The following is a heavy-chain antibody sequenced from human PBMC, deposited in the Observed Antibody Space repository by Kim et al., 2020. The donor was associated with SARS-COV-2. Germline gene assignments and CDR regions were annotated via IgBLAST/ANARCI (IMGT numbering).Heavy chain of an antibody. V-gene: IGHV4-59*01. D-gene: IGHD1-26*01. Sequence: SETLSLTCTVSDGSINSYYWSWIRQPPGKGLEWIAYIHYSGNTNYNPSLESRVTILLDTSKNQFSLRLTSVTAADTAVYFCASLGLDPFYYYGMDVWGQGTTVTVSS. CDR1: DGSINSYY. CDR3: ASLGLDPFYYYGMDV. J-gene: IGHJ6*02. CDR2: IHYSGNT.